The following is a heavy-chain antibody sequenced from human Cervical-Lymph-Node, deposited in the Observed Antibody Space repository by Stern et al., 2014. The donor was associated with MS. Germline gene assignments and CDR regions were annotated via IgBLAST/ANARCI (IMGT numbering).Heavy chain of an antibody. D-gene: IGHD4-17*01. CDR3: ARVTNGDYVDY. CDR1: GGSINYYY. Sequence: QVQLQESGPGLVKPSETLSLTCIVSGGSINYYYWSWIRQPPGTGLEWIGYIYYNGDARYSPSLKTRVTISVDTSKNQFSLKLSSVTAADTAVYYCARVTNGDYVDYWGQGTLVTVSS. V-gene: IGHV4-59*01. CDR2: IYYNGDA. J-gene: IGHJ4*02.